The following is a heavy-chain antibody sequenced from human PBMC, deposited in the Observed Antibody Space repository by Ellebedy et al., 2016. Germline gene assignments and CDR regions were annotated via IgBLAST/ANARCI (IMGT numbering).Heavy chain of an antibody. CDR1: GGTFSSYA. Sequence: ASVKVSCKASGGTFSSYAISWVRQAPGQGLEWMGRIIPILSITNYAQKFQGRVTITADKSTTTAYLELNSLRSEDTAVYFCARGSGGSYGMDVWGQGTTVTVSS. CDR2: IIPILSIT. D-gene: IGHD1-26*01. CDR3: ARGSGGSYGMDV. V-gene: IGHV1-69*04. J-gene: IGHJ6*02.